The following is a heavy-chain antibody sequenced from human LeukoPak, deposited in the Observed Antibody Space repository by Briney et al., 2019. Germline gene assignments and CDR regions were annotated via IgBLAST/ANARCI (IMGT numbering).Heavy chain of an antibody. CDR2: INPNSGGT. CDR3: ARDQAYTSTWSDY. J-gene: IGHJ4*02. D-gene: IGHD6-13*01. CDR1: GYTFTGHY. V-gene: IGHV1-2*02. Sequence: ASVTVSCKASGYTFTGHYIHWVRQAPGQGLGWMGWINPNSGGTNYAQKFQGRVTMTRDTSISTAYMELNSLRSDDTAIYYCARDQAYTSTWSDYWGQGTLVTVSS.